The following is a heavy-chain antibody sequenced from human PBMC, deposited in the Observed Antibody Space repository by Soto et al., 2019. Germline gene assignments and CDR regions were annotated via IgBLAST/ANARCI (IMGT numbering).Heavy chain of an antibody. J-gene: IGHJ6*02. CDR2: IYPGDSDT. V-gene: IGHV5-51*01. D-gene: IGHD6-19*01. CDR3: ARVSVAVAGEDTHHGMDV. CDR1: GYSFTSYW. Sequence: PGESLKISCKGSGYSFTSYWIGWVRQMPGKGLEWMGIIYPGDSDTRYSPSFQGQVTISADKSISTAYLQWSSLKASDTAMYYCARVSVAVAGEDTHHGMDVWGQGTTVTVSS.